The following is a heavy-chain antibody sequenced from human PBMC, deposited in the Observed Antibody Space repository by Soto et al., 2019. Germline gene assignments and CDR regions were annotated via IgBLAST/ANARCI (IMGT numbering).Heavy chain of an antibody. D-gene: IGHD3-22*01. V-gene: IGHV3-48*03. CDR1: GFTFSSYE. CDR3: ARAEEYYDSSGYSYYFDY. J-gene: IGHJ4*02. CDR2: ISSSGSTI. Sequence: AGGSLRLSCAASGFTFSSYEMNWVRQAPGKGLEWVSYISSSGSTIYYADSVKGRFTISRDNAKNSLYLQMNSLRAEDTAVYYCARAEEYYDSSGYSYYFDYWGQGTLVTVSS.